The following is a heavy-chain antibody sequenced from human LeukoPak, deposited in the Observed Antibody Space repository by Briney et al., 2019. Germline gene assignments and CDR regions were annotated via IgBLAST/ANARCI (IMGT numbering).Heavy chain of an antibody. CDR3: AKGFGATGNYWFDP. Sequence: GGSLRLSCAASGFTFKNYGLTWVRQAPGKGLEWVSAISGSGGETNYADSVKGRFTISRDNSKNTLYQQMNSLRAEDTALYYCAKGFGATGNYWFDPWGQGTLVTVSS. J-gene: IGHJ5*02. D-gene: IGHD6-13*01. CDR1: GFTFKNYG. V-gene: IGHV3-23*01. CDR2: ISGSGGET.